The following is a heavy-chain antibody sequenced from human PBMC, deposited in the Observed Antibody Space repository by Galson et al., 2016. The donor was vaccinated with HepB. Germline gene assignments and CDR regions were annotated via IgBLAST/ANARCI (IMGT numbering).Heavy chain of an antibody. Sequence: SVKVSCKASGYTFTSYDINWVRQATGQGPEWMGWMNPKSGNTGHAQKFRGRVTMSRNISISTAYKELSGLRSDDTAVYYCARSQIVATFTGFAYWGQGTRVTVSP. J-gene: IGHJ4*02. D-gene: IGHD5-12*01. CDR1: GYTFTSYD. V-gene: IGHV1-8*01. CDR2: MNPKSGNT. CDR3: ARSQIVATFTGFAY.